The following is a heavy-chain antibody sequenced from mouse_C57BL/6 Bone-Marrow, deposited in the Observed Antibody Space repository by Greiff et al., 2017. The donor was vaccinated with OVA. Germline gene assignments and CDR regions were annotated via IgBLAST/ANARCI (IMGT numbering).Heavy chain of an antibody. Sequence: QVQLKESGAELARPGASVKLSCKASGYTFTSYGISWVKQRTGQGLEWIGELYPRSGNTSYNEKFKGTATLTADKSSSTAYMELRSLTSEDSAVYFCARSYYYGSSYDFDYWGQGTTLTVSS. CDR2: LYPRSGNT. CDR3: ARSYYYGSSYDFDY. V-gene: IGHV1-81*01. CDR1: GYTFTSYG. D-gene: IGHD1-1*01. J-gene: IGHJ2*01.